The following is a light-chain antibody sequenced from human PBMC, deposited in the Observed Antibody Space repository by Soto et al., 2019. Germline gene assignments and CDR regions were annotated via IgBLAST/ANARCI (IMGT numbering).Light chain of an antibody. CDR2: GAS. CDR3: QQYGRSPTT. V-gene: IGKV3-20*01. J-gene: IGKJ1*01. Sequence: EVALTQSPVTVSLSPGERATLSCMASQNFGSSYLAWYQQKRGQAPRFLIYGASSRATGIPDRFSGSGSGTDFTLTISRLEPEDFAVYYCQQYGRSPTTFGQGTKVDI. CDR1: QNFGSSY.